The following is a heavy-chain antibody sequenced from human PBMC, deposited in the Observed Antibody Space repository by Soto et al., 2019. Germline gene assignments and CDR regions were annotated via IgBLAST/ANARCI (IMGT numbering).Heavy chain of an antibody. CDR1: GYSFTSYW. V-gene: IGHV5-10-1*01. J-gene: IGHJ6*02. D-gene: IGHD2-2*02. CDR3: ARLVYCSSTSCYSYYYYGMDV. CDR2: IDPSDSYT. Sequence: GESLKISCKGSGYSFTSYWISWVRQMPGKGLEWMGRIDPSDSYTNYSPSFQGHVTISADKSISTAYLQWSSLKASDTAMYYCARLVYCSSTSCYSYYYYGMDVWGQGTTVTVSS.